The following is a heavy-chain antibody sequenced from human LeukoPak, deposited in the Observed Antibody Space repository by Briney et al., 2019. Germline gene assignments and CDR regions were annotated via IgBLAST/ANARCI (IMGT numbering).Heavy chain of an antibody. CDR3: AKDRSDNTTWYVGSH. CDR1: GFTFSSYS. Sequence: GGSLRLSCAASGFTFSSYSMNWVRQAPGKGLEWVSYISSSSSTIYYADSVKGRFTISRDNSKNTLYVQMNSLRAEDTAVYYCAKDRSDNTTWYVGSHWGQGTLVTVSS. CDR2: ISSSSSTI. J-gene: IGHJ4*02. D-gene: IGHD6-13*01. V-gene: IGHV3-48*01.